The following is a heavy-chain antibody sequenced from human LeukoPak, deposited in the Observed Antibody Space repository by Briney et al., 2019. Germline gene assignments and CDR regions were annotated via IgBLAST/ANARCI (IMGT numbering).Heavy chain of an antibody. V-gene: IGHV3-9*01. Sequence: PGRSLRLSCAASGFTFDDYAMHWVRPAPGKGLEWGSGICWNSGSIGYADSVKGRFTISTDNAKNSLYLQMNSLRAEDTALYYCAKAGADITIFGVVIKSSAPFDYWGQGTLVTVSS. CDR3: AKAGADITIFGVVIKSSAPFDY. J-gene: IGHJ4*02. CDR1: GFTFDDYA. CDR2: ICWNSGSI. D-gene: IGHD3-3*01.